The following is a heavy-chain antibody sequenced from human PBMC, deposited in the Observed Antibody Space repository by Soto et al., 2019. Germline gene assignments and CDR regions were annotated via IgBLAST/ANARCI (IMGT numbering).Heavy chain of an antibody. CDR3: ARASPRDYGDYDPDSYYYYGMDV. J-gene: IGHJ6*02. D-gene: IGHD4-17*01. V-gene: IGHV4-61*01. CDR1: GGSVSSGSYY. Sequence: SETLSLTCTVSGGSVSSGSYYWSWIRQPPGKGLEWIGYIYYSGSTNYNPSLKSRVTISVDTSKNQFSLKLSSVTAADTAVYYCARASPRDYGDYDPDSYYYYGMDVWGQGTTVTVSS. CDR2: IYYSGST.